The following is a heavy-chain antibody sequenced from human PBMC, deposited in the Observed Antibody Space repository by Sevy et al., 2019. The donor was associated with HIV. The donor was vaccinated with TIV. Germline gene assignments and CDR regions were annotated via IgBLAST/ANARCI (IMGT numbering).Heavy chain of an antibody. D-gene: IGHD3-22*01. CDR2: FGPEDGDPEDGKT. V-gene: IGHV1-24*01. CDR3: ATIKDYYDSSGYPFDY. CDR1: GYTLTQFS. J-gene: IGHJ4*02. Sequence: ASVKVSCKVSGYTLTQFSMHWVRQAPGKRLEWMTTFGPEDGDPEDGKTIYAQKFLGRVTMTEDTSTDTAYMELSSLRSDDTAVYYCATIKDYYDSSGYPFDYWGQGTLVTVSS.